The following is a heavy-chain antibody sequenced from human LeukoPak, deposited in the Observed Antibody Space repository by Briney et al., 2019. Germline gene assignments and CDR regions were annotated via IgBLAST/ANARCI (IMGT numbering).Heavy chain of an antibody. CDR2: ISGSGGST. CDR1: GFTFSSYA. D-gene: IGHD2-15*01. J-gene: IGHJ4*02. V-gene: IGHV3-23*01. CDR3: AKVRGGYCSGGSCGYFDY. Sequence: GGSLKLSCAASGFTFSSYAMSWVRQAPGKGLEWVSAISGSGGSTHYADSVKGRFTISRDNSKNTLYLQMNSLRAEDTAVYYCAKVRGGYCSGGSCGYFDYWGQGTLVTVSS.